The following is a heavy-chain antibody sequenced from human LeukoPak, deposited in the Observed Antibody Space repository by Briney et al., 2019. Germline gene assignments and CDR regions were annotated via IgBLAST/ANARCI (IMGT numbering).Heavy chain of an antibody. CDR2: IYYSGST. D-gene: IGHD6-19*01. CDR1: GGSISSYY. CDR3: ARHGASDWYFDD. Sequence: PSETLSLTCTVSGGSISSYYWSWIRQPPGKGLEWIGYIYYSGSTNYNPSLKSRVTISVDTSKNQFSLKLSSVTAADTAVYYCARHGASDWYFDDWGQGTLVTVSS. V-gene: IGHV4-59*08. J-gene: IGHJ4*02.